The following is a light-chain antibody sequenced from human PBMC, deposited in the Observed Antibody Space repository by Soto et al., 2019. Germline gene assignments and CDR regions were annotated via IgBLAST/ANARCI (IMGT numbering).Light chain of an antibody. CDR1: QTVSNY. CDR3: QQYNNRPPIT. J-gene: IGKJ5*01. Sequence: EIVLTQSPAILSLSPGDTATLSCRASQTVSNYLTWYQQKPGQAPRLLIYGASTRATGIPVRFSGSGSGTEFTLTISGLQSEDFGVYLCQQYNNRPPITFGQGTRLEIK. V-gene: IGKV3D-15*01. CDR2: GAS.